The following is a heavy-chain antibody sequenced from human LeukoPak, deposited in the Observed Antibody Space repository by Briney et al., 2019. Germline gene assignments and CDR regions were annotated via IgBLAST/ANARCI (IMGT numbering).Heavy chain of an antibody. CDR3: ARLDYGDYAFAFDI. J-gene: IGHJ3*02. CDR1: GGSISSYY. Sequence: SETLSLTCTVSGGSISSYYWSWIRQPAGKGLEWIGRIYTRGSTNYNPSLKSRVTISVDKSKNQFSLKLSSVTAADTAVYYCARLDYGDYAFAFDIWGQGTMVTVSS. D-gene: IGHD4-17*01. V-gene: IGHV4-4*07. CDR2: IYTRGST.